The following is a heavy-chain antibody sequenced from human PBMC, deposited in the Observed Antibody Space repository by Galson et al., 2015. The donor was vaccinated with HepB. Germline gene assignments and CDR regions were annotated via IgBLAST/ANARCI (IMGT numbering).Heavy chain of an antibody. CDR1: GYTFTSYG. CDR2: ISAYNGNT. Sequence: SVKVSCKASGYTFTSYGISWVRQAPGQGLGWMGWISAYNGNTNYAQKLQGRVTMTTDTSTSTAYMELRSLRSDDTAVYYCARVHGCSGGSCYPAWFDPWGQGTLVTVSS. V-gene: IGHV1-18*01. D-gene: IGHD2-15*01. CDR3: ARVHGCSGGSCYPAWFDP. J-gene: IGHJ5*02.